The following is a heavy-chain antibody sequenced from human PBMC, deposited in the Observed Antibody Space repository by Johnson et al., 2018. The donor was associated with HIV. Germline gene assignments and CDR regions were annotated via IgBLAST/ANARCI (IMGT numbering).Heavy chain of an antibody. V-gene: IGHV3-30*04. J-gene: IGHJ3*02. Sequence: QVQLVESGGGVVQPGRSLRLSCAASGFTFSSYAMHWVRQAPGKGLEWVAVISYDGSNKYYADSVKGRFTISRDNAQNSLFLQMSSLRAEDTAVYYCARQMFVGYHAFDIWGQGTMVTVSS. CDR2: ISYDGSNK. CDR3: ARQMFVGYHAFDI. D-gene: IGHD3-16*01. CDR1: GFTFSSYA.